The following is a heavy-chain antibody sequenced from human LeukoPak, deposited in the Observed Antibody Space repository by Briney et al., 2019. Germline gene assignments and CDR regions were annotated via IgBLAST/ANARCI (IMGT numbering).Heavy chain of an antibody. Sequence: GESLKISCKDSRYSFTSYWIAWVRQMPGKGLEWMGIIYPGDSDTRYSPSFQGQVTISADKSISTAYLQWSSLKASDTAMYYCARPLDGYCSSTSCFAFDYWGQGTLVTVSS. D-gene: IGHD2-2*01. CDR3: ARPLDGYCSSTSCFAFDY. CDR2: IYPGDSDT. V-gene: IGHV5-51*01. CDR1: RYSFTSYW. J-gene: IGHJ4*02.